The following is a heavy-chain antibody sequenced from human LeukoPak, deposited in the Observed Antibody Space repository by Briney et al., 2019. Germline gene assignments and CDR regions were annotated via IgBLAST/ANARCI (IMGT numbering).Heavy chain of an antibody. J-gene: IGHJ3*02. Sequence: SETLSLTCAVYGGSFSGYYWSWIRQPPGKGLEWIGEINHSGSTNYNPSLKSRVTISVDTSKNQFSLKLSSVTAADTAVYYCASYGWYRSRDAIDIWGQGTTVTVSS. V-gene: IGHV4-34*01. D-gene: IGHD6-19*01. CDR2: INHSGST. CDR3: ASYGWYRSRDAIDI. CDR1: GGSFSGYY.